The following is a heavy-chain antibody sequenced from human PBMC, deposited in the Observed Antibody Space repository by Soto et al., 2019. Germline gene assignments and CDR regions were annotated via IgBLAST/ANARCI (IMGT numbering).Heavy chain of an antibody. D-gene: IGHD2-2*01. V-gene: IGHV1-3*01. CDR1: GSTFTTYA. CDR3: ARGFTRYCSSTSCYHLDY. Sequence: ASVKVSCKASGSTFTTYAKHWVRQAPGQRLAWLGWINAGNGTTKYSQKFKGRVTITRDTSASTAYLVLSSQRCADTAVHSCARGFTRYCSSTSCYHLDYWGQGALVAVSS. J-gene: IGHJ4*02. CDR2: INAGNGTT.